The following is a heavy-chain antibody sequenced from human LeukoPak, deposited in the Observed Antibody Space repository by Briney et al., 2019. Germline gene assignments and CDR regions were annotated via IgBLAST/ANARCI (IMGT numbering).Heavy chain of an antibody. V-gene: IGHV4-39*01. Sequence: PSETLSLTCTGGSISSSNYYRGWIRQPPGKGLEWIGSIYYSGSTYYNPSLKSRLTISVDTSKNQFSLKLSSVTAADTAVYYCARRGIGYCSSTSCPNAFDIWGQGTMVTVSS. D-gene: IGHD2-2*01. CDR1: GSISSSNYY. CDR3: ARRGIGYCSSTSCPNAFDI. J-gene: IGHJ3*02. CDR2: IYYSGST.